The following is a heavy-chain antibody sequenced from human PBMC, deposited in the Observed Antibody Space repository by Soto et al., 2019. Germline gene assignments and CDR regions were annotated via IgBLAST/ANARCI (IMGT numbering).Heavy chain of an antibody. Sequence: QVQLVESGGGVVQPERSLRLSCAASGFTFSRQAMHWVRQAPGRGLEWVAVIWYHGIDKYYADSVKGRFTISRDNSKNTVYLQMNSLRGEDTAVYYWATGFLGLCTGGNCPLDYWGQGTLVTVSS. CDR2: IWYHGIDK. CDR3: ATGFLGLCTGGNCPLDY. J-gene: IGHJ4*02. CDR1: GFTFSRQA. D-gene: IGHD2-15*01. V-gene: IGHV3-33*01.